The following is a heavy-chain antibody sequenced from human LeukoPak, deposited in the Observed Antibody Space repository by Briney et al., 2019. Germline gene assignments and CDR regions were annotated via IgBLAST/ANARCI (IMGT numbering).Heavy chain of an antibody. J-gene: IGHJ5*02. CDR1: GFTFSSYE. CDR2: ISSSGSTI. CDR3: ARESFSGYDA. V-gene: IGHV3-48*03. D-gene: IGHD5-12*01. Sequence: GGSLRLSCAASGFTFSSYEMNWVRQAPGKGLEWVSYISSSGSTIYYADFVKGRFTISRDNAKNSLYLQMNSLRAEDTAVYYCARESFSGYDAWGQGTLVTVSS.